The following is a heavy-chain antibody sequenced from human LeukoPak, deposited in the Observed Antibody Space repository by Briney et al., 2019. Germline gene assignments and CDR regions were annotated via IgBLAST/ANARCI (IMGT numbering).Heavy chain of an antibody. CDR2: FDPEDGET. D-gene: IGHD2-2*01. V-gene: IGHV1-24*01. J-gene: IGHJ6*02. Sequence: ASVKVSCKVSGYTLTELSMHWVRRAPGKGLEWMGGFDPEDGETIYAQKFQGRVTMTEDTSTDTAYMELSSLRSEDTAVYYCATYGGCSSTSCYETYYYYYSMDVWGQGTTVTVSS. CDR1: GYTLTELS. CDR3: ATYGGCSSTSCYETYYYYYSMDV.